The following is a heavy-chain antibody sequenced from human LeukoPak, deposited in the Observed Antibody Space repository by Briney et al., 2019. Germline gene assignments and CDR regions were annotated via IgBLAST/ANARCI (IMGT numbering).Heavy chain of an antibody. CDR1: GFTFSDHY. V-gene: IGHV3-72*01. CDR2: VRNKANSYTT. CDR3: IRGKGGSGNYYPFDY. D-gene: IGHD3-10*01. J-gene: IGHJ4*02. Sequence: GGSLRLSCAASGFTFSDHYIDWVRQAPGKGLEWVARVRNKANSYTTDYAASVKGRFTISSDDSKNSLYLQMNRLKTEDTAVYFCIRGKGGSGNYYPFDYWGQGTLATVSS.